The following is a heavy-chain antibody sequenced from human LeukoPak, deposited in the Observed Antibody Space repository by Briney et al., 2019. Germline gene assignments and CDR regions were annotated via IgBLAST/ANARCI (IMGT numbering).Heavy chain of an antibody. Sequence: ASVKVSCKASGYTFTSYDINWVRQATGQGLEWMGWMNPNSGNTGYAQKFQGRVTMTRNTSISTAYMELSSLRSEDTAVYYCARGLSTNDYDFWSGYYYYFDYWGQGTLVTVSS. J-gene: IGHJ4*02. V-gene: IGHV1-8*01. D-gene: IGHD3-3*01. CDR2: MNPNSGNT. CDR3: ARGLSTNDYDFWSGYYYYFDY. CDR1: GYTFTSYD.